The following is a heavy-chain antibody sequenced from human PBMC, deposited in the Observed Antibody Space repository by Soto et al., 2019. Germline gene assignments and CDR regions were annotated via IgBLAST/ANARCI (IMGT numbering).Heavy chain of an antibody. CDR2: NIPYNENM. V-gene: IGHV1-18*04. CDR1: ASTSTSNG. Sequence: ASAKASTNNSASTSTSNGICSVRQPPARGLQERRWNIPYNENMASAPKLEDRLTMTTDRSTTTAYMELRNLESDDTALYYCGCVGGYRSGVYSFDVWGQGTLVTVSS. D-gene: IGHD5-12*01. J-gene: IGHJ4*02. CDR3: GCVGGYRSGVYSFDV.